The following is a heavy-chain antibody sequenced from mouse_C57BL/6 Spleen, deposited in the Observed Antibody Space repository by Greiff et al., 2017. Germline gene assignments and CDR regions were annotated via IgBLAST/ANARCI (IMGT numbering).Heavy chain of an antibody. D-gene: IGHD4-1*01. V-gene: IGHV1-81*01. J-gene: IGHJ4*01. CDR1: GYTFTSYG. Sequence: QVQLQQSVAELARPGASVKLSCKASGYTFTSYGISWVKQRTGQGLEWIGEIYPRSGNTYYNEKFKGKATLTADKSSSTAYMELRSLTSEDSAVYFCASWDDYAMDYWGQGTSVTVSS. CDR2: IYPRSGNT. CDR3: ASWDDYAMDY.